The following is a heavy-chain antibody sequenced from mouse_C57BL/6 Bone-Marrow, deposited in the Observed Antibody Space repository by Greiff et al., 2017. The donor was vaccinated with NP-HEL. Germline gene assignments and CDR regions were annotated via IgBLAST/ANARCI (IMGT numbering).Heavy chain of an antibody. CDR2: INPNNGGT. D-gene: IGHD2-2*01. V-gene: IGHV1-26*01. Sequence: EVQLQQSGPELVKPGASVKISCKASGYTFTDYYMNWVKQSHGKSLEWIGDINPNNGGTSYNQKFKGKATLTVDKSSSTAYMELRSLTSEDSAVYYCAREVWLRGYYFDYWGQGTTLTVSS. CDR1: GYTFTDYY. CDR3: AREVWLRGYYFDY. J-gene: IGHJ2*01.